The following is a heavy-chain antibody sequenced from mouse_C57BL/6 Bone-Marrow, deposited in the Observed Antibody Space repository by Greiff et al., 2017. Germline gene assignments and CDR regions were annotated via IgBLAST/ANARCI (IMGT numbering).Heavy chain of an antibody. CDR1: GYTFTSYD. J-gene: IGHJ2*01. Sequence: QVQLQQSGPELVKPGASVKLSCKASGYTFTSYDINWVKQRPGQGLEWIGWIYPGDGSTKYNEKFKGKATMTVDTSSSTAYMELHSLTSEDSAVYFCARPYDYDFDYWGQGTTLTVSS. D-gene: IGHD2-4*01. V-gene: IGHV1-85*01. CDR2: IYPGDGST. CDR3: ARPYDYDFDY.